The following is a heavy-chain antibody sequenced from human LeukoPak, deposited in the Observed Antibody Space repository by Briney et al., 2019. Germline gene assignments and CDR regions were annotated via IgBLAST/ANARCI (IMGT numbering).Heavy chain of an antibody. D-gene: IGHD5-24*01. Sequence: SETLSLTCTASGGSISNYYWNWIRQPAGKGLELIGRIYTTGSTNYNPSLKSRVTMSVDTSKNQFTLKLSSVTAADTAVYYCAREGSRDGYNCFDYWGQGTLVTVSS. J-gene: IGHJ4*02. CDR2: IYTTGST. CDR3: AREGSRDGYNCFDY. V-gene: IGHV4-4*07. CDR1: GGSISNYY.